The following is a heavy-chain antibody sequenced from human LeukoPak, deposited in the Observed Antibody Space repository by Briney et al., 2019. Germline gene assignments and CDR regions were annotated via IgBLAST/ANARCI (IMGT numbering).Heavy chain of an antibody. CDR1: GGTFSSYA. CDR3: ARDDLATRNFDY. J-gene: IGHJ4*02. V-gene: IGHV1-69*05. CDR2: IIPIFGTA. Sequence: GASVKVSCKASGGTFSSYAISWVRQAPGQGLEWMGGIIPIFGTANYAQKLQGRVTMTTDTSTSTAYMELSSLRSEDTAVYYCARDDLATRNFDYWGQGTLVTVSS. D-gene: IGHD5-24*01.